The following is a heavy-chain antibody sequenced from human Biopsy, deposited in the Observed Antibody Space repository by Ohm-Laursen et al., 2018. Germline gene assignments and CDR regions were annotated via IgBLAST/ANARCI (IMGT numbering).Heavy chain of an antibody. Sequence: GTLSLTCPVSGDSVTKYYWSWIRQPPGKGLEWIGHIYYSVMTNYNPSLQSRVSISVDTSRNQVSLTLSSVTAADTAVYYCARDSGILNYGNFKYYHYYGMDVWGQGTKVTVSS. J-gene: IGHJ6*02. CDR1: GDSVTKYY. D-gene: IGHD4-11*01. CDR2: IYYSVMT. CDR3: ARDSGILNYGNFKYYHYYGMDV. V-gene: IGHV4-59*02.